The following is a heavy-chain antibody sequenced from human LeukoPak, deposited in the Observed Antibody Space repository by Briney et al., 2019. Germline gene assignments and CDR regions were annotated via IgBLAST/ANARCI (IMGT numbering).Heavy chain of an antibody. J-gene: IGHJ4*02. V-gene: IGHV3-30*02. D-gene: IGHD1-26*01. Sequence: GGSLRLSCAASGFTFSKYGVHWVRQAPGKGLEWVAFIRYDGSNKYYGDSVKGRFTISRDNSKNTLFLQMNSLRAEDTAVYYCAKVGAATFDYWGQGTLVTVSS. CDR1: GFTFSKYG. CDR3: AKVGAATFDY. CDR2: IRYDGSNK.